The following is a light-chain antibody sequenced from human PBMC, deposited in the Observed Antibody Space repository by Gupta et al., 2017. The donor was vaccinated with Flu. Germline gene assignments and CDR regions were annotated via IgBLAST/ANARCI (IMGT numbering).Light chain of an antibody. Sequence: DIVLTQSPCTLSCSPGERATLSCRASQNVNNNYLAWYQQKPGQTPRLIIYDASRSDMGITDSFCGCGEDKDFTLSSSIPENEACAVYYRQHYGSSRTFGQGTKVEIK. CDR2: DAS. V-gene: IGKV3-20*01. CDR1: QNVNNNY. J-gene: IGKJ1*01. CDR3: QHYGSSRT.